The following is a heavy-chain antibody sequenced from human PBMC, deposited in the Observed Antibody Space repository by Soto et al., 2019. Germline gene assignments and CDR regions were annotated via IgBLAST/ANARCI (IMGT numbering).Heavy chain of an antibody. Sequence: QVQLVQSGAEVKKPGSSVKVSCKASGGTFSSYAISWVRQAPGQGLEWMGGIIPIFGTADYAQKFQGRVTITADESTSTAYMELNSLRSEDTAVYYCASHYDSSGYYYRGLDYWGQGTLVTVSS. J-gene: IGHJ4*02. CDR3: ASHYDSSGYYYRGLDY. CDR1: GGTFSSYA. D-gene: IGHD3-22*01. CDR2: IIPIFGTA. V-gene: IGHV1-69*12.